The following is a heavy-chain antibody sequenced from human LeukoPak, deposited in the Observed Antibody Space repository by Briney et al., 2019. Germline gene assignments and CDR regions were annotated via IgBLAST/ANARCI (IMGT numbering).Heavy chain of an antibody. J-gene: IGHJ4*02. D-gene: IGHD3-10*01. CDR1: GFTFSSYE. CDR3: ASVYYYNSGSYYY. V-gene: IGHV3-48*03. CDR2: ISSSGSSI. Sequence: GGSLRLSCAASGFTFSSYEMNWVRQAPGTGLEWVSYISSSGSSIYYADSVKGRFTISRDNAKNSLYLQMNSLRAEDTAVYYCASVYYYNSGSYYYWGQGTLVTVSS.